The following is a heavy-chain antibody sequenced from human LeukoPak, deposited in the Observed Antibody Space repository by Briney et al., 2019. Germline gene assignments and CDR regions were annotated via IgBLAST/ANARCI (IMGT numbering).Heavy chain of an antibody. CDR3: ARGLGRQQLVSPFDY. J-gene: IGHJ4*02. CDR1: GYSISSGYY. D-gene: IGHD6-13*01. V-gene: IGHV4-38-2*02. CDR2: IYHSGTI. Sequence: SETLSLTCTVPGYSISSGYYWGWIRQPPGKGLEWLASIYHSGTIYYNPSLMSRVTISVDTSKNQFSLKLTSVTAADTAVYYCARGLGRQQLVSPFDYWGQGTLVTVSS.